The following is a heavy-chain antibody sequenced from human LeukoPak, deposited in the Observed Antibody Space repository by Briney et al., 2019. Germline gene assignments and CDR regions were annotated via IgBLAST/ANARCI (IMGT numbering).Heavy chain of an antibody. CDR1: GFTFSTYE. Sequence: GGSLRLSCAASGFTFSTYEMNWVRQAPGKGLEWVSYISGSDSTTYYADPVKGRFTISRDNSKNTLYLQMNSLRAEDTAVYYCARDNTGIAATCDYWGQGTLVTVSS. J-gene: IGHJ4*02. V-gene: IGHV3-48*03. CDR2: ISGSDSTT. CDR3: ARDNTGIAATCDY. D-gene: IGHD6-13*01.